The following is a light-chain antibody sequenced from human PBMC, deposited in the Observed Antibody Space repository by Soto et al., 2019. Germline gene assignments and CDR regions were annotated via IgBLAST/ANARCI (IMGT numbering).Light chain of an antibody. CDR3: TSYTSSDTLV. CDR1: SSDVGGYNY. CDR2: DVS. V-gene: IGLV2-14*01. Sequence: QSVLTQPASVSGSPGQSITMSCTGSSSDVGGYNYVSWYQQHPGKAPKVIIYDVSNRPSGVSNRFSGSKSGNTASLTISGLQAEDEADYYCTSYTSSDTLVFGTGTKVTVL. J-gene: IGLJ1*01.